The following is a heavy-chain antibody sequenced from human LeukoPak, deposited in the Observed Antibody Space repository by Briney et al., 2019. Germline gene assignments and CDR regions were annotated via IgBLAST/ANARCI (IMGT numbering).Heavy chain of an antibody. CDR1: GGSFSGYY. D-gene: IGHD3-10*01. V-gene: IGHV4-34*01. CDR3: ARVITVRGAFWGDYYYYMDV. J-gene: IGHJ6*03. CDR2: INHSGST. Sequence: SETLSLTCGVYGGSFSGYYWNWIRQSPGKGLEWVGEINHSGSTRYNPSLKSRVTISVDTSKNQFSLKLSSVTAADTAVYYCARVITVRGAFWGDYYYYMDVWGKGTTVTISS.